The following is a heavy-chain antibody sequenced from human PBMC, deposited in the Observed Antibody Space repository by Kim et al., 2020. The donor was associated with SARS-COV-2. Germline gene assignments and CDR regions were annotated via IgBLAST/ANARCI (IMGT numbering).Heavy chain of an antibody. Sequence: GGSLRLSCAASGFTFDDYTMHWVRQAPGKGLEWVSLISWDGGSTYYADSVKGRFTISRDNSKNSLYLQMNSLRTEDTALYYCAKGGNWGSSWYFDLWGRGTLVTVSS. CDR2: ISWDGGST. J-gene: IGHJ2*01. V-gene: IGHV3-43*01. CDR1: GFTFDDYT. D-gene: IGHD7-27*01. CDR3: AKGGNWGSSWYFDL.